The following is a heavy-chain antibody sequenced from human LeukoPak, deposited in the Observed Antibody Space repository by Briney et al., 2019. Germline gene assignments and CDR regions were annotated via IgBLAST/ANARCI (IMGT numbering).Heavy chain of an antibody. CDR3: ARATYYYDSSGYRLLDY. CDR2: IYPDDSDT. Sequence: GESLKISCKASGYSFTGYWIGWVRQMPGQGLEWMGIIYPDDSDTRYSPSFQGQVTISADKSISTAYLQWSSLKASDTAMYYCARATYYYDSSGYRLLDYWGQGTLVTVSS. CDR1: GYSFTGYW. V-gene: IGHV5-51*01. J-gene: IGHJ4*02. D-gene: IGHD3-22*01.